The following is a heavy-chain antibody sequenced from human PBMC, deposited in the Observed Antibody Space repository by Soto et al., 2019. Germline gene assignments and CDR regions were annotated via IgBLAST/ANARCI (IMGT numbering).Heavy chain of an antibody. D-gene: IGHD2-15*01. V-gene: IGHV4-30-4*01. CDR2: IYYIGST. J-gene: IGHJ6*02. CDR3: ARSLVXNGGNGYPRSYYYGMDV. CDR1: GGSISSGDYF. Sequence: SETLSLTCTVSGGSISSGDYFWTWIRQPPGKGLEWIGYIYYIGSTYYNPSLKSRLTISLDTSKNQFSLKLSSVTAADTAVYYCARSLVXNGGNGYPRSYYYGMDVWGQGTTVTVSS.